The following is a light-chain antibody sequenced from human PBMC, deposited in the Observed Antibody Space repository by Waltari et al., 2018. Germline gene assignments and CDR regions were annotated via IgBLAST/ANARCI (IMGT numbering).Light chain of an antibody. V-gene: IGKV1-12*01. Sequence: DIQMTQSPSSVSASVGDRVTITFRASQGISGWLAWSQQKPGKAPKLLIYAASRLQSGVPSRFSGSGSGTDFTLAISSLQTEDFATYYCQQANSFPYTFGPGTKVDFK. CDR1: QGISGW. CDR2: AAS. J-gene: IGKJ3*01. CDR3: QQANSFPYT.